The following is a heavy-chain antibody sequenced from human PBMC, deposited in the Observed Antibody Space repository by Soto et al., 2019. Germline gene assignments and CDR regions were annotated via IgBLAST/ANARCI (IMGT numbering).Heavy chain of an antibody. V-gene: IGHV4-34*01. J-gene: IGHJ4*02. CDR1: GGSFRGYY. CDR3: ARANY. CDR2: INHSGST. Sequence: QVQLQQWGAGLLKPSETLSLTCAVYGGSFRGYYWSWIRQPPGKGLEWIGEINHSGSTNYNPSLKSRVTISVDTSKNQFSLKLISVTAADTAVYYCARANYWGQGTLVTVSS.